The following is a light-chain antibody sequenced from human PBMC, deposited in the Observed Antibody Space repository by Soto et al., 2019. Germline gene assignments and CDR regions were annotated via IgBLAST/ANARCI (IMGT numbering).Light chain of an antibody. CDR2: GAT. J-gene: IGKJ3*01. Sequence: DIQMTQSPSSVSASVGDSVTITCRASQSVRACLAWYQQKEGKAPKLLIYGATSLLRGGPRRFSGSGAGTDFTLTINRLEHEDFAVNYCQRYGSSQFTFGPGTKVDIK. CDR1: QSVRAC. CDR3: QRYGSSQFT. V-gene: IGKV1D-16*01.